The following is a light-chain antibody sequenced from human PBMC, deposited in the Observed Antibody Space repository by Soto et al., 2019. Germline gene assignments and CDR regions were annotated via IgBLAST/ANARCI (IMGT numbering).Light chain of an antibody. CDR1: SSDVVTYKY. J-gene: IGLJ2*01. CDR3: CSYAGSTTRVV. Sequence: QSVLTQPASVSGSPGQSIAISCTGTSSDVVTYKYVSWYQQHPGKAPKLMIYEVSIRPSGVSDRFSGSKSGNTASLTISGLRPEDEAYYYCCSYAGSTTRVVFGGGTQLTV. CDR2: EVS. V-gene: IGLV2-14*01.